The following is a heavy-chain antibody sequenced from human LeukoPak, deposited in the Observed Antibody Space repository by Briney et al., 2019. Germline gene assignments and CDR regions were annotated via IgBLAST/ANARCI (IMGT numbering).Heavy chain of an antibody. CDR2: INPNSGGT. Sequence: EASVKVSCKASGYTFTGYYMHWVRQAPGQGLEWMGWINPNSGGTNYAQKFQGRVTMTRDTSISTAYMELSRLRSDDTAVYYCARARLRGMILRMTVQTNWFDPWGQGTLVTVSS. J-gene: IGHJ5*02. CDR3: ARARLRGMILRMTVQTNWFDP. V-gene: IGHV1-2*02. D-gene: IGHD3-10*01. CDR1: GYTFTGYY.